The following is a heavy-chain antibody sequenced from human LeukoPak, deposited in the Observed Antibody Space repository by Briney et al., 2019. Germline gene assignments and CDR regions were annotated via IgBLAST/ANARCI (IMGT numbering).Heavy chain of an antibody. J-gene: IGHJ4*02. D-gene: IGHD3-22*01. CDR1: GFTFSSYS. CDR2: ISSSSSTI. V-gene: IGHV3-48*01. CDR3: AGGNNDYYYDSSGYPY. Sequence: GGSLRLSCAASGFTFSSYSMNWVRQAPGKGLEWVSYISSSSSTIYYADSVKGRFTISRDNAKNSLYLQMNSLRAEDTAVYYCAGGNNDYYYDSSGYPYWGQGTLVTVSS.